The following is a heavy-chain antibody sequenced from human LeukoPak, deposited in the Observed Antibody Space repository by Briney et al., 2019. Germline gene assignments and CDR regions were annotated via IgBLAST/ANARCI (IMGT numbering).Heavy chain of an antibody. CDR3: ARGEGYGSGTVHFDY. CDR2: VYHSGAT. V-gene: IGHV4-4*02. D-gene: IGHD3-10*01. Sequence: SGTLSLTCTASGGSISSSNWWSWVRQPPGKGLEWIGEVYHSGATNYNPSLRSRVIMSADRSSNQFSLRLNSVTAADTAVFYCARGEGYGSGTVHFDYWGRGILVTVSS. J-gene: IGHJ4*02. CDR1: GGSISSSNW.